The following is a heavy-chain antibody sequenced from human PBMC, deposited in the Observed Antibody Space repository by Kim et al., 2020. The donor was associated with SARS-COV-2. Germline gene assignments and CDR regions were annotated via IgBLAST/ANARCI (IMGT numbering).Heavy chain of an antibody. CDR2: ISSSGSTI. CDR1: GFTFSDYY. Sequence: GGSLRLSCAASGFTFSDYYMSWIRQAPGKGLEWVSYISSSGSTIYYADSVKGRFTISRDNAKNSLYLQMNSLRAEDTAVYYCARDGAPLYYDILTGYYSDGMDVWGQGTTVTVSS. CDR3: ARDGAPLYYDILTGYYSDGMDV. V-gene: IGHV3-11*01. J-gene: IGHJ6*02. D-gene: IGHD3-9*01.